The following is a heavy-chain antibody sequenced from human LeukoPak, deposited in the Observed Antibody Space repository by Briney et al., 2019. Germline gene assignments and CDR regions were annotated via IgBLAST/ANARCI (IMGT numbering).Heavy chain of an antibody. CDR3: VNLGQWLVPDYYYGVDV. V-gene: IGHV3-64D*06. J-gene: IGHJ6*02. Sequence: GGSLRLSCSASGLTFSIYAMHWVRQAPGKGLEYVSGISDNGGSTYYADSVKGRFTISRDNSKNTLYLQMSSLTPEDTARYYCVNLGQWLVPDYYYGVDVWGQGTTVTVSS. CDR1: GLTFSIYA. D-gene: IGHD6-19*01. CDR2: ISDNGGST.